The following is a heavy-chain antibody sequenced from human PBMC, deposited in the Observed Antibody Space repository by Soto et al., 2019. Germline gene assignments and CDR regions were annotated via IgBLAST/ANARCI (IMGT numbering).Heavy chain of an antibody. CDR3: ASGYSSSWYYFDH. Sequence: QVQLVESGGGVVQPGRSLRLSCAASGFTFSSYAVHWVRQAPGKGLEWVAVISFDGSNKYYADSVKGRFTISRDNSKNTLYLQMNSLRAEDTAVYYCASGYSSSWYYFDHWGQGTLVTVSS. V-gene: IGHV3-30-3*01. J-gene: IGHJ4*02. CDR2: ISFDGSNK. D-gene: IGHD6-13*01. CDR1: GFTFSSYA.